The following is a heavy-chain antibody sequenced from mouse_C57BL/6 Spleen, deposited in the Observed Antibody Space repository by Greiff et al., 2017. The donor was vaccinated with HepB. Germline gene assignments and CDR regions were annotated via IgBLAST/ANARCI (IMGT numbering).Heavy chain of an antibody. CDR1: GYAFSSSW. J-gene: IGHJ2*01. V-gene: IGHV1-82*01. CDR3: ARKNDYEYFDY. D-gene: IGHD2-4*01. Sequence: VQLQESGPELVKPGASVKLSCKASGYAFSSSWMNWVKQRPGKGLEWIGRIYPGDGDTNYNGKFKGKTTLTVDKSSSTAYMQLSSLTSEDSAVYFCARKNDYEYFDYWGQGTTLTVSS. CDR2: IYPGDGDT.